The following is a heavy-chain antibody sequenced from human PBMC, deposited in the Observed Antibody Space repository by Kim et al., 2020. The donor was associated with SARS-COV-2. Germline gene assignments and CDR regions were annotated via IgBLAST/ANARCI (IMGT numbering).Heavy chain of an antibody. CDR1: GFILSDHY. Sequence: GGSLRLSCAASGFILSDHYMDWVRQAPGKGLEWVGRSRNKANGYTTEYVASVRGRFTISRDDSKNSLYLQMNSLKTEDTAVYYCAMLRETNWYDPCGQGTLVTVSS. J-gene: IGHJ5*02. D-gene: IGHD3-10*01. CDR2: SRNKANGYTT. V-gene: IGHV3-72*01. CDR3: AMLRETNWYDP.